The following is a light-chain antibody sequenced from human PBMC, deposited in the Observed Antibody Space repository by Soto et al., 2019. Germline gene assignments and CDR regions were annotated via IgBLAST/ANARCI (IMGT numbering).Light chain of an antibody. V-gene: IGKV1-5*01. J-gene: IGKJ1*01. CDR3: KQYNSYSWT. CDR1: QSISSW. CDR2: DAY. Sequence: DIQMTHSPSTLSASVGDTVTIPCRASQSISSWLAWYQQKPGKAHKLLIYDAYSLESGVQSRFSGSGSGTEFTLTIRSLQPDDFATYYCKQYNSYSWTFGQGTKVDI.